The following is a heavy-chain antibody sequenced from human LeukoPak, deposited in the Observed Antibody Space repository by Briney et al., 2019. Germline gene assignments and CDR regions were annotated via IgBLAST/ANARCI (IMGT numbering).Heavy chain of an antibody. CDR2: IYSGGST. D-gene: IGHD3-22*01. CDR1: GFTVSSNY. CDR3: ARGGGYYYDSSGYYYKGPFDY. V-gene: IGHV3-53*01. J-gene: IGHJ4*02. Sequence: GGSLRLSCAASGFTVSSNYMSWVRQAPGKGLKWVSVIYSGGSTYYADSVKGRFTISRDNSKNTLYLQMNSLRAEDTAVYHCARGGGYYYDSSGYYYKGPFDYWGQGTLVTVSS.